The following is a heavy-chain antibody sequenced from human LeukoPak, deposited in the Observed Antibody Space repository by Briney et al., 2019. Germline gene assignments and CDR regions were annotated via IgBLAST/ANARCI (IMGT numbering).Heavy chain of an antibody. Sequence: ASVKVSCKASGYTFTSYAMHWVRQAPGQRLEWMGWINAGNGNTKYSQKFQGRVTITRDTSASTAYMELRSLRSDDTAVYYCARAHVLLWFGEAGEDYWGQGTLVTVSS. V-gene: IGHV1-3*01. CDR3: ARAHVLLWFGEAGEDY. J-gene: IGHJ4*02. D-gene: IGHD3-10*01. CDR2: INAGNGNT. CDR1: GYTFTSYA.